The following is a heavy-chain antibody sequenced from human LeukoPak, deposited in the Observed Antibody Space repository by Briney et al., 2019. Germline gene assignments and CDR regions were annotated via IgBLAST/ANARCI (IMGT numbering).Heavy chain of an antibody. CDR3: AMDVGGQLEPTPSFDY. Sequence: GGSLRLSCAASGFTFSSYAMSWVRQAPGKGLEWVSAISGSGGSTYYADSVKGRFTISRDNSKNTLYLQMNSLRAEDTAVYYCAMDVGGQLEPTPSFDYWGQGTLVTVSS. V-gene: IGHV3-23*01. J-gene: IGHJ4*02. CDR1: GFTFSSYA. D-gene: IGHD6-6*01. CDR2: ISGSGGST.